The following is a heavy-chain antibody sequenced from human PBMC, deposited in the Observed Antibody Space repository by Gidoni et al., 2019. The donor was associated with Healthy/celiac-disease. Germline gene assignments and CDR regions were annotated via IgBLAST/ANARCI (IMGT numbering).Heavy chain of an antibody. D-gene: IGHD2-15*01. J-gene: IGHJ6*02. CDR3: TRHTSDIVVVVAATDPSGMDV. Sequence: AYAASVKGRFTISRDDSKNTAYLQMNSLKTEDTAVYYCTRHTSDIVVVVAATDPSGMDVWGQGTTVTVSS. V-gene: IGHV3-73*01.